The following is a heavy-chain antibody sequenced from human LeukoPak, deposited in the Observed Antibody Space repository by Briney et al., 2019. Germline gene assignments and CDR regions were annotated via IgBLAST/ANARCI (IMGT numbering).Heavy chain of an antibody. CDR3: ARIPLGYSGAYYFDY. V-gene: IGHV4-4*09. CDR1: RGSISGSIRSYY. J-gene: IGHJ4*02. CDR2: ISSSGSV. D-gene: IGHD5-12*01. Sequence: SETLSLTCTVSRGSISGSIRSYYWSWLRQPPGKGLGWIGYISSSGSVNDNPSLRSQVTISVDTSKNQFFLNLSSVSAADTAVYYCARIPLGYSGAYYFDYWGQGTLVTVSP.